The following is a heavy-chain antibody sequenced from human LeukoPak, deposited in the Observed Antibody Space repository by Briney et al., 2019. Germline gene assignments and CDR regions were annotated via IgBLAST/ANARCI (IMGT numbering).Heavy chain of an antibody. CDR3: AELRITMVRGVIISYFDY. CDR2: IYYSGST. Sequence: SETLSLTCAVYGGSFSGYYWGWIRQPPGKRLEWIGSIYYSGSTYYNPSLKSRVTISVDTSKNQFSLKLSSVTAADTAVYYCAELRITMVRGVIISYFDYWGQGTLVTVSS. D-gene: IGHD3-10*01. J-gene: IGHJ4*02. CDR1: GGSFSGYY. V-gene: IGHV4-39*01.